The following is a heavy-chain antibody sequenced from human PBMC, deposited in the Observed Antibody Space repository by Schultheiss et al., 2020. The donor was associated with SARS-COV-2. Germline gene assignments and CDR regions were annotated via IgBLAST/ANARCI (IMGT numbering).Heavy chain of an antibody. CDR3: VRVAMTTVTELDY. D-gene: IGHD4-17*01. V-gene: IGHV3-21*01. Sequence: GGSLRLSCAASGFSFNSYTMNWVRQAPGKGLEWVSSISSSGAYIYYTDSLRGRFTISRDNAKNSLYLQLNSLRVEDTAVYYCVRVAMTTVTELDYWGQGTLVTVPS. CDR2: ISSSGAYI. J-gene: IGHJ4*02. CDR1: GFSFNSYT.